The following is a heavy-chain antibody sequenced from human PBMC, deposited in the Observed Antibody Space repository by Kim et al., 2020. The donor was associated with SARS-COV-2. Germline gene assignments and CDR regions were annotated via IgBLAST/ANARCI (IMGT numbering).Heavy chain of an antibody. CDR3: ARVDVITFGGVIVHDAFDI. CDR2: ISGSSSYI. V-gene: IGHV3-21*01. D-gene: IGHD3-16*02. J-gene: IGHJ3*02. CDR1: GFTFSSYS. Sequence: GGSLRLSCAASGFTFSSYSMHWVRQAPGKGLEWVSSISGSSSYIYYADSVKGRFTISRDNAKNSLYLQMNSLRAADTAVYYCARVDVITFGGVIVHDAFDIWGQGTMVTVSS.